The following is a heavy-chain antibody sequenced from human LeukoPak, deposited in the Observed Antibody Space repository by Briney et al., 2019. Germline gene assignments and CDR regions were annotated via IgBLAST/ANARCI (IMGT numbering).Heavy chain of an antibody. J-gene: IGHJ4*02. D-gene: IGHD3-10*01. CDR1: GYTFTGYY. V-gene: IGHV1-2*02. CDR3: ARDSGLSLPADY. Sequence: ASVKVSCKASGYTFTGYYMHWVRQAPGQGLEWMGWINPNSGGTNYAQKFQGMVTMTRDTSISTAYMELSRLRSDDTAVYYCARDSGLSLPADYWGQGTLVTVSS. CDR2: INPNSGGT.